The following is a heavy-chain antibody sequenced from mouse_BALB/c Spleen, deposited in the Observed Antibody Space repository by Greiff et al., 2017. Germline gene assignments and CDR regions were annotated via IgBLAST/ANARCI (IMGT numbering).Heavy chain of an antibody. J-gene: IGHJ4*01. D-gene: IGHD2-1*01. CDR1: GYSFTGYT. V-gene: IGHV1-18*01. CDR3: ARSAVYYGNYGAMDY. Sequence: VHVKQSGPELVKPGASMKISCKASGYSFTGYTMNWVKQSHGKNLEWIGLINPYNGGTSYNQKFKGKATLTVDKSSSTAYMELLSLTSEDSAVYYCARSAVYYGNYGAMDYWGQGTSVTVSS. CDR2: INPYNGGT.